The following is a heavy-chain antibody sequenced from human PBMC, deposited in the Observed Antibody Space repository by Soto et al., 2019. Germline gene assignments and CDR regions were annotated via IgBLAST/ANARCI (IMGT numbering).Heavy chain of an antibody. Sequence: PGGSLRLSCAASGFTVSSNYMSWVRQAPGKGLEWVSVIYSGGSTYYADSVKGRFTISRDNSKNTLYLQMNSLRAEDTAVYYCARDVGSGWLCAFDIWGQGTMVTVSS. CDR1: GFTVSSNY. D-gene: IGHD6-19*01. CDR3: ARDVGSGWLCAFDI. CDR2: IYSGGST. J-gene: IGHJ3*02. V-gene: IGHV3-66*01.